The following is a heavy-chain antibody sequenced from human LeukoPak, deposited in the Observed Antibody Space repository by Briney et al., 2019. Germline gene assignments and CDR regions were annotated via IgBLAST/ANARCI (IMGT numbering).Heavy chain of an antibody. Sequence: ASVTVSCKASVYTFTSYGISWVRQAPGQGLEWMGWISAYNGNTNDAQKLQGRVTMTTDTSTSTAYMELRSLRSDDTAVYYCARLGIAARPLDYWGQGTLVTVSS. CDR3: ARLGIAARPLDY. V-gene: IGHV1-18*01. CDR1: VYTFTSYG. D-gene: IGHD6-6*01. CDR2: ISAYNGNT. J-gene: IGHJ4*02.